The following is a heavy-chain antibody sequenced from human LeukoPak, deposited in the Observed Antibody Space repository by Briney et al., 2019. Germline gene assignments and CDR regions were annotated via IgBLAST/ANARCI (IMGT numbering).Heavy chain of an antibody. CDR2: FDPEDGET. Sequence: RRASVKVSCKVSGYTLTELSMHWVRQAPGKGLEWMGGFDPEDGETIYAQKFQGRVTMTEDTSTDTAYMELSSLRSEDTAVYYCALRGGATRIPRYRDWFNPWGQGTLVTVSS. CDR1: GYTLTELS. J-gene: IGHJ5*02. CDR3: ALRGGATRIPRYRDWFNP. V-gene: IGHV1-24*01. D-gene: IGHD1-26*01.